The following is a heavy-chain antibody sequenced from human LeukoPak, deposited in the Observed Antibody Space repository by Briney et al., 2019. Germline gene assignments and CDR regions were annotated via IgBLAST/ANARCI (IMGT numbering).Heavy chain of an antibody. CDR2: INPNSGDT. CDR1: GYTFTGYY. J-gene: IGHJ6*03. CDR3: AKYSSSHYYYYMDV. V-gene: IGHV1-2*02. Sequence: ASVKVSCKASGYTFTGYYMHWVRQAPGQGLEWMGWINPNSGDTNYAQKFQGRVTMTRDTSISTAYMELSRLRSDDTAVYYCAKYSSSHYYYYMDVWGKGTTVTVSS. D-gene: IGHD6-6*01.